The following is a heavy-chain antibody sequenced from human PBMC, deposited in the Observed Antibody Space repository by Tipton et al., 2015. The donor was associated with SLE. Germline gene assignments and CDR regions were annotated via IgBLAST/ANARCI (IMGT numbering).Heavy chain of an antibody. J-gene: IGHJ6*02. CDR1: GGSFSVHY. CDR2: IDHSRST. CDR3: ARGPYCSGGVCYSDYYYGLDV. Sequence: TLSLTCAVYGGSFSVHYWSWSWIRQPPGKGLEWIGEIDHSRSTNYNPSLKSRVTISRDTSKNQFSLRLSSVTAADTAVYYCARGPYCSGGVCYSDYYYGLDVWGQGTAVAVSS. D-gene: IGHD2-15*01. V-gene: IGHV4-34*01.